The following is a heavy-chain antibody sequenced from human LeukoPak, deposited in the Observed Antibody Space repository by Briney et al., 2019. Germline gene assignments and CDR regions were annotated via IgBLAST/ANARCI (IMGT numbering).Heavy chain of an antibody. CDR3: AKVRSHFWSRYGMDV. CDR2: ISGSGGST. Sequence: GGSLRLSCAGSGVAFSSYAMSWVRQAPGKGLEWVSAISGSGGSTYYADSVKGRFTISRDNSKNTLYLQMNSLRAEDTAVYYCAKVRSHFWSRYGMDVWGQGTTVTVSS. D-gene: IGHD3-3*02. J-gene: IGHJ6*02. CDR1: GVAFSSYA. V-gene: IGHV3-23*01.